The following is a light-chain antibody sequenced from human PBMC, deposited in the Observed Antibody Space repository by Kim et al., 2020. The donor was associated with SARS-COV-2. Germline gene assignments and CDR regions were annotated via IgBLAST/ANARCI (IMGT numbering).Light chain of an antibody. Sequence: SPGERATLSCRASQSVSSSYLAWYQQKPGQAPRLLIYGASSRATGIPDRFSGSGSGTDFRLTISRLEPEDFAVYYCQQYGSSPLTFGGGTKVDIK. CDR2: GAS. CDR3: QQYGSSPLT. CDR1: QSVSSSY. V-gene: IGKV3-20*01. J-gene: IGKJ4*01.